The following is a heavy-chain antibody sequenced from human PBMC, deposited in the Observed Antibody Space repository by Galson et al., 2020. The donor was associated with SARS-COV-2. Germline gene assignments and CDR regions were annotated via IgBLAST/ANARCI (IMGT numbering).Heavy chain of an antibody. CDR3: ARGWGGTSSSVFDY. J-gene: IGHJ4*02. V-gene: IGHV1-46*01. D-gene: IGHD1-1*01. CDR2: INPRDDIT. CDR1: GYTFTSYY. Sequence: ASVKVSCTASGYTFTSYYLHWVRQAPGQGLEWVGIINPRDDITAYAQKFQGRVTMTRDTSTSTVYMELSSLRPEDTAVYYCARGWGGTSSSVFDYWGRGTLVTVSS.